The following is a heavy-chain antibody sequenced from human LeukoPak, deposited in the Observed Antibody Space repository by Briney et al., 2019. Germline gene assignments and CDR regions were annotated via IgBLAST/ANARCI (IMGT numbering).Heavy chain of an antibody. D-gene: IGHD3-9*01. CDR1: GYTFIGHY. CDR2: INPHSGGT. CDR3: ARVMAYSDILTGYYFDY. J-gene: IGHJ4*02. V-gene: IGHV1-2*02. Sequence: GASVKVSCKASGYTFIGHYLHWVRQAPGQGLEWMGWINPHSGGTNYAQNFQGRVTMTRDTSIDTGYMELSRLESDDTAVYYCARVMAYSDILTGYYFDYWGQGTLVTVSS.